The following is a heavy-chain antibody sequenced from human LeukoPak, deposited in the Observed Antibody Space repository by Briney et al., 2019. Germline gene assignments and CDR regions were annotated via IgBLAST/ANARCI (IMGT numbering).Heavy chain of an antibody. D-gene: IGHD2-8*01. Sequence: SETLSLTCTVPGGSISSGDYYWSWIRQPPGKGLEWIGYTYYSGSTYYNPSLKSRVTISVDTSKNQFSLKLSSVTAADTAVYYCARDTIGCPVDYWGQGTLVTVSS. J-gene: IGHJ4*02. CDR3: ARDTIGCPVDY. V-gene: IGHV4-30-4*08. CDR1: GGSISSGDYY. CDR2: TYYSGST.